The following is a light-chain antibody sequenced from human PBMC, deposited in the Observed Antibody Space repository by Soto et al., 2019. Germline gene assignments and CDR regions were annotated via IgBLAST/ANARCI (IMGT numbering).Light chain of an antibody. CDR1: QSISSY. Sequence: IWMTQSPSLLSASTGDRVTITCRAGQSISSYLNWYQQKPGKAPNLLIYGASSLQSGVPSRFSGSGSGTDFTLTISSLQPEDFATYHCQQSYSSPQVTFGGGTKVDIK. V-gene: IGKV1-39*01. J-gene: IGKJ4*01. CDR3: QQSYSSPQVT. CDR2: GAS.